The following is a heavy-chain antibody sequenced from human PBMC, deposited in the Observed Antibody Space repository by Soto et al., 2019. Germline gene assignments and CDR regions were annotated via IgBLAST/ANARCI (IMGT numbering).Heavy chain of an antibody. CDR2: IHDSGNT. J-gene: IGHJ5*02. Sequence: TLSLTFSVFGGSVRMGHYLWSWIRPRPGKGLEWIGYIHDSGNTYYNPPLKSRVTISLDTSKNQFSLKVTSMTAADTAVYFCARARGGESGDYASLFDRWGQGNPVTV. CDR1: GGSVRMGHYL. D-gene: IGHD4-17*01. V-gene: IGHV4-30-4*01. CDR3: ARARGGESGDYASLFDR.